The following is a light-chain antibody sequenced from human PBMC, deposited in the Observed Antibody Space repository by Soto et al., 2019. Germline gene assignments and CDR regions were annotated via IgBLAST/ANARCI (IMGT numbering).Light chain of an antibody. J-gene: IGKJ4*01. CDR2: KAS. V-gene: IGKV1-5*03. CDR3: QQYNSDST. CDR1: QSISSW. Sequence: DIQMTQSPSTLSASVGDRVTITCRASQSISSWLAWYQQKPGKAPKLLIYKASSLESGVPSRFSGSGSGTEFTLTISSLQPDDFASYYCQQYNSDSTFGGGTKVEIK.